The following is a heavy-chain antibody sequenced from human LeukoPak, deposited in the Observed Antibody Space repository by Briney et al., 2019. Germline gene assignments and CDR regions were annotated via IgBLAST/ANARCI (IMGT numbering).Heavy chain of an antibody. CDR3: ARGRSITLLRGVTMSDGFDI. Sequence: GGSLRLSCAASGFTFSNYGMHWVRQAPGKGLEWVSFTYTSGNYIYYGDSVKGRFTISRDNAKNLVFLQMNGLRAEDTAVYYCARGRSITLLRGVTMSDGFDIWGQGAMVAASA. V-gene: IGHV3-21*01. CDR1: GFTFSNYG. J-gene: IGHJ3*02. CDR2: TYTSGNYI. D-gene: IGHD3-10*01.